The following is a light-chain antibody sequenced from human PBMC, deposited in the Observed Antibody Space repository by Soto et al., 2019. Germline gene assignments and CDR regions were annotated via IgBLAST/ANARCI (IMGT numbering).Light chain of an antibody. CDR1: QSVSSS. V-gene: IGKV3-15*01. CDR2: GAS. J-gene: IGKJ5*01. Sequence: ETLMTQSPATLSVSPGERATLSCRASQSVSSSYLAWYQQKPGQAPRLLIYGASTRATGIPARFRGSGSGTEFTLTISSLQSEDFAVYYCQQYNNWPPITFGQGTRLEIK. CDR3: QQYNNWPPIT.